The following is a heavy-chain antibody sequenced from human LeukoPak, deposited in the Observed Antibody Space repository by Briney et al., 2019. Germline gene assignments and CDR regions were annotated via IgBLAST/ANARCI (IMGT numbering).Heavy chain of an antibody. CDR2: ISSSSSTI. CDR1: GFTFSSYS. V-gene: IGHV3-48*04. D-gene: IGHD6-25*01. J-gene: IGHJ3*01. CDR3: AREVFEGQRQSDAFDV. Sequence: PGGSLRLSCAASGFTFSSYSMNWVRQAPGKGLEGVSYISSSSSTIYYADSVKGRFTISRDNAKNSLYLQMNSLRAEDTAVYYCAREVFEGQRQSDAFDVWGQGTMVTVSS.